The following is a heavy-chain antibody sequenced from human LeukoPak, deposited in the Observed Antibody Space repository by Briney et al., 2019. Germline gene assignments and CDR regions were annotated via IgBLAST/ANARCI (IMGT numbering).Heavy chain of an antibody. Sequence: ASVKVSCKASGYTFTSYAMHWVRQAPGQRLEWMGWINAGNGNTKYSQEFQGRVTMTTDTSTSTAYMELRSLRSDDTAVYYCAREASSSWWTPHGLIDYWGQGTLVTVSS. CDR2: INAGNGNT. V-gene: IGHV1-3*01. J-gene: IGHJ4*02. CDR3: AREASSSWWTPHGLIDY. D-gene: IGHD6-13*01. CDR1: GYTFTSYA.